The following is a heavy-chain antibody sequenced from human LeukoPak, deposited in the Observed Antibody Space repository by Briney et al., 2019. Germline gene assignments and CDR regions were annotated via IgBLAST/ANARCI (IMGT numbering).Heavy chain of an antibody. J-gene: IGHJ4*02. CDR3: ARDRVGGITMVRGPLPFGY. CDR2: IIPILGIA. CDR1: GGTFSSYA. V-gene: IGHV1-69*04. Sequence: GASVKVSCKASGGTFSSYAISWVRQAPGQGLEWMGRIIPILGIANYAQKFQGRVTITADKSTSTAYMELSSLRSEGTAVYYCARDRVGGITMVRGPLPFGYWGQGTLVTVSS. D-gene: IGHD3-10*01.